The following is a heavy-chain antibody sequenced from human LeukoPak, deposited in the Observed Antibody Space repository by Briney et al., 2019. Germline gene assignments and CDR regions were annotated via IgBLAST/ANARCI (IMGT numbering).Heavy chain of an antibody. CDR2: IYPGDSDT. D-gene: IGHD3-3*01. V-gene: IGHV5-51*01. CDR1: GYSFTSYW. CDR3: ARMYYDFWSAPRTYYYYMDV. Sequence: GESLKISCKGSGYSFTSYWIGWVRQMPGKGLEWMGIIYPGDSDTRYSPSFQGQVTISADKSISTAYLQWSSLKASDTAMYYCARMYYDFWSAPRTYYYYMDVWGKGTTVTVFS. J-gene: IGHJ6*03.